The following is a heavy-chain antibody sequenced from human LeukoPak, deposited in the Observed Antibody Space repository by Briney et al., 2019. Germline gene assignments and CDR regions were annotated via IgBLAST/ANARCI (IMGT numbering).Heavy chain of an antibody. D-gene: IGHD3-22*01. CDR1: GFTFTNYA. V-gene: IGHV3-23*01. J-gene: IGHJ4*02. CDR3: AKAGPYYYDSSGSIDY. Sequence: GGSLRLSCAASGFTFTNYAMSWVRQAPGKGLEWVSAISTSGGSTYYADSVKGRFTISRDNSKNTVYLQMNSLRAEDTAVYYCAKAGPYYYDSSGSIDYWGQGTLVTVSS. CDR2: ISTSGGST.